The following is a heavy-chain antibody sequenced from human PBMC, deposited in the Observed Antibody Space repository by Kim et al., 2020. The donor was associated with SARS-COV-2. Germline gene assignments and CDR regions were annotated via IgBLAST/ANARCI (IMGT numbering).Heavy chain of an antibody. J-gene: IGHJ6*02. CDR1: GFTFKTYA. CDR2: ISGSGGST. V-gene: IGHV3-23*01. D-gene: IGHD6-13*01. CDR3: AKDQGDSNTWYTSGIDV. Sequence: GGSLRLSCEASGFTFKTYAMNWVRQAPGKGLEWVSVISGSGGSTSYADSVKGRFTISRDNYKNTVHLQMNSLRGEDTAVYYCAKDQGDSNTWYTSGIDVWGQGTTVTVSS.